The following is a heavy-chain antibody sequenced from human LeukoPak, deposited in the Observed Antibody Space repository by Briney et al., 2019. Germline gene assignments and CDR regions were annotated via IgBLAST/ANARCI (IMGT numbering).Heavy chain of an antibody. D-gene: IGHD5-24*01. CDR2: ISSSTSTI. V-gene: IGHV3-48*04. CDR1: GFTFSLSS. Sequence: GGSLRLSCAASGFTFSLSSMNWVRQAPGKGLEWVAYISSSTSTIYYADSVKGRFTISRDNAKNSLYLQMNSLRAEDTAVYYCARGARKVTIEMSTITAFDIWGQGTLVTVSS. J-gene: IGHJ3*02. CDR3: ARGARKVTIEMSTITAFDI.